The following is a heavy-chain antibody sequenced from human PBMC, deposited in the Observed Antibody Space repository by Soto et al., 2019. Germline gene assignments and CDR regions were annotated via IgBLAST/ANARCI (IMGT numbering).Heavy chain of an antibody. CDR1: GFTFSGYG. D-gene: IGHD3-22*01. CDR2: ISYDGSNK. V-gene: IGHV3-30*18. J-gene: IGHJ4*02. Sequence: GGSLRLSCAASGFTFSGYGMHWVRQAPGKGLEWVAVISYDGSNKYYADSVKGRFTISRDNSKNTLYLQMNSLRAEDTAVYYCAKDSSGYYQIADWGQGTLVTVSS. CDR3: AKDSSGYYQIAD.